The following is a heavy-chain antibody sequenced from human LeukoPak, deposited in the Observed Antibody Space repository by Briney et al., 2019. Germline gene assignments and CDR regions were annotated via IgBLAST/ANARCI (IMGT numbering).Heavy chain of an antibody. CDR1: GGSISSGDYY. V-gene: IGHV4-30-4*08. D-gene: IGHD2-2*01. CDR3: ARGRGVVPAATLDY. J-gene: IGHJ4*02. CDR2: IYYSGST. Sequence: PSETLSLTCTVSGGSISSGDYYWSWIRQPPGKGLEWIGYIYYSGSTYYNPSLKSRVTISVDTSKNQFSLKLSSVTAADTAVYYCARGRGVVPAATLDYWGQGTLVTVSS.